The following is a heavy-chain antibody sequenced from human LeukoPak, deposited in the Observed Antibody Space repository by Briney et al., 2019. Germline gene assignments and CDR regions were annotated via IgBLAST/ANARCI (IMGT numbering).Heavy chain of an antibody. Sequence: PGGSLRLSCAASGFTFSSYGMHWVRQAPGKGLEWVAFIRYDGSSKYYADSVKGRFTISRDNSKNTLYLQMNSLRAEDTAVYYCVRNPDDPSYFYYMDVWGNGTTVTVSS. V-gene: IGHV3-30*02. CDR1: GFTFSSYG. J-gene: IGHJ6*03. CDR3: VRNPDDPSYFYYMDV. CDR2: IRYDGSSK.